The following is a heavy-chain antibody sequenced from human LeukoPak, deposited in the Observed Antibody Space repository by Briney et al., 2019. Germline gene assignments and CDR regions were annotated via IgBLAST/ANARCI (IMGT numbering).Heavy chain of an antibody. J-gene: IGHJ4*02. Sequence: GGSLRLSCAASGFIFSDYYMSWIRQAPGKGLEWVSSINSGSSTIYYADPVKGRFTISRDNAKNSLYLQMNSLRAEDSAVYYCVRGTNTYRYWGQGILVTVSS. CDR2: INSGSSTI. V-gene: IGHV3-11*01. D-gene: IGHD2/OR15-2a*01. CDR1: GFIFSDYY. CDR3: VRGTNTYRY.